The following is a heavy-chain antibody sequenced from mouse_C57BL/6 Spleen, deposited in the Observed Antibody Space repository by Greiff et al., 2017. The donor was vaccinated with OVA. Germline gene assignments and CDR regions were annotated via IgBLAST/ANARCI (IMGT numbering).Heavy chain of an antibody. Sequence: QVQLLQPGAELVKPGASVKLSCTASGYTFTSYWMHWVKQRPGRGLEWVGRIDPSSGGTKYNEKFKSKATLTVDKPSSTAYMQLSSLTSEDSAVYYCARDGYDQFDYWGQGTTLTVSA. D-gene: IGHD2-2*01. V-gene: IGHV1-72*01. J-gene: IGHJ2*01. CDR1: GYTFTSYW. CDR2: IDPSSGGT. CDR3: ARDGYDQFDY.